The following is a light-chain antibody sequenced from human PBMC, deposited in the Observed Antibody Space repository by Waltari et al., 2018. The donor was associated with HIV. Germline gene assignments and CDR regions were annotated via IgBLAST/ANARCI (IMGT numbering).Light chain of an antibody. CDR3: QQYNNWLLFT. J-gene: IGKJ3*01. Sequence: EIVMTQSPATLSVSPGERATLSCRASQSVSSNLAWYQQKPGQAPRLLIEGASTRATGIPARFSGSGSGTEFTLTISSLQSEDFAVYYCQQYNNWLLFTFGPGTKVDIK. V-gene: IGKV3-15*01. CDR1: QSVSSN. CDR2: GAS.